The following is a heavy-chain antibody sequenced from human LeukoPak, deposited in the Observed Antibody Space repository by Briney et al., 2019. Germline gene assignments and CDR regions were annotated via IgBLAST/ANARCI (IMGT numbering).Heavy chain of an antibody. V-gene: IGHV3-30*04. D-gene: IGHD2-2*01. CDR3: ARAGCSSTSCYVWGNWFDP. CDR1: GFTFSSYA. CDR2: ISYDGSNK. J-gene: IGHJ5*02. Sequence: GGSLRLSCAASGFTFSSYAMHWVRQAPGKGLEWVAVISYDGSNKYYADSVKGRFTISRDNSKNTLYLRMNSLRAEDTAVYYCARAGCSSTSCYVWGNWFDPWGQGTLVTVSS.